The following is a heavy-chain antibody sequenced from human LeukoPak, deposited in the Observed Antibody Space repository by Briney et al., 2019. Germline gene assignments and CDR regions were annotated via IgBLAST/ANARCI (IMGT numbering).Heavy chain of an antibody. D-gene: IGHD5-12*01. Sequence: GGSLRLSCAASGFIFSNYGMNWVRQAPGKGLEWVAVISYDGSNKYYADSVKGRFTISRDNSKNTLYLQMNSLRAEDTAVYYCAKDGQSGYEIISRLDDALNDFDNWGQGTLVTVSS. CDR2: ISYDGSNK. CDR1: GFIFSNYG. CDR3: AKDGQSGYEIISRLDDALNDFDN. V-gene: IGHV3-30*18. J-gene: IGHJ4*02.